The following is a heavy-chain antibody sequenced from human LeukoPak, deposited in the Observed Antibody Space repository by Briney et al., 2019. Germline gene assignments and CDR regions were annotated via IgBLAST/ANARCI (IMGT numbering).Heavy chain of an antibody. CDR2: IKQDGSEK. CDR1: GFTFSSYW. D-gene: IGHD3-10*01. CDR3: ARDFNILLWFGESTYGMDV. J-gene: IGHJ6*02. V-gene: IGHV3-7*01. Sequence: PGGSLRLSCAASGFTFSSYWMSWVRQAPGKGLEWVANIKQDGSEKYYVDSVKGRFTISRDNAKNSLYLQMNSLRAEDTAVYYCARDFNILLWFGESTYGMDVWGQGTTVTVSS.